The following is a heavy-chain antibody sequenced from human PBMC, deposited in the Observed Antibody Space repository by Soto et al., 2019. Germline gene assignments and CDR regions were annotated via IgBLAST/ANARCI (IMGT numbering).Heavy chain of an antibody. CDR3: ERDQTTYYSIAEGYGMDV. CDR1: GGSISSGGYY. V-gene: IGHV4-31*03. J-gene: IGHJ6*04. D-gene: IGHD6-6*01. Sequence: QVQLQESGPGLVKPSQTLSLTCTVSGGSISSGGYYWSWIRQHPGKGLEWIGYIYYSGSTYYNPSLKSRVTISVDTAKHQFSLKLSSVTAADTAVYYCERDQTTYYSIAEGYGMDVWGKGTTVTVSS. CDR2: IYYSGST.